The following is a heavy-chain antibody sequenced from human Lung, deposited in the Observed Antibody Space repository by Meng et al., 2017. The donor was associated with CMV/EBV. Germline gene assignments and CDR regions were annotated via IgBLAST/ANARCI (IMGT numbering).Heavy chain of an antibody. CDR2: ISTSGSTM. V-gene: IGHV3-48*03. CDR1: GFTFSNYE. J-gene: IGHJ4*02. Sequence: SCAASGFTFSNYEMNWVRQAPGQGLEWVSYISTSGSTMYYADSVKGRSTVSRDNAKNSLYLQMNSLRAEDTAVYYCARNGQKTGTPSNYWGQGTLVTVSS. D-gene: IGHD1-1*01. CDR3: ARNGQKTGTPSNY.